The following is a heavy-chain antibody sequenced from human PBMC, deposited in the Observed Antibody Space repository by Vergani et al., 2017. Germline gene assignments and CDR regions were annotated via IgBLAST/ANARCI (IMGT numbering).Heavy chain of an antibody. J-gene: IGHJ1*01. V-gene: IGHV3-30*03. D-gene: IGHD6-13*01. CDR1: GFTSSYYG. Sequence: QVHLVESGGGVVQPGRSLRLSCVVSGFTSSYYGMHWVRQAPGKGLEWVAVISYDGTQKYYADSVKGRLTISRDNSKSTLYLQMNSLRTEDTAVYYCATKSSGPPGFQIGYFREWGQGTLVSVSS. CDR3: ATKSSGPPGFQIGYFRE. CDR2: ISYDGTQK.